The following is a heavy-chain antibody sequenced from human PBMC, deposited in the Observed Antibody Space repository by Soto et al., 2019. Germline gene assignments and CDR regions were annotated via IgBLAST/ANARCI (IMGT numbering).Heavy chain of an antibody. J-gene: IGHJ4*02. D-gene: IGHD3-16*02. CDR2: ISYDGRNK. Sequence: QVQLVESGGGVVQPGRSLRLSCAASGFTFSSYGMHWVRQAPGKGLEWVAVISYDGRNKYYADSVKGRFTISRDNSKNTLYLQMNSLRAEDTAVYYCAKVLAPFASGLGELSFPEYWGQGSLVTVSS. CDR3: AKVLAPFASGLGELSFPEY. V-gene: IGHV3-30*18. CDR1: GFTFSSYG.